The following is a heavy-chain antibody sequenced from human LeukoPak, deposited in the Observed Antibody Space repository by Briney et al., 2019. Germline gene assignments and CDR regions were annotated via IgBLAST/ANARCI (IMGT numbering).Heavy chain of an antibody. V-gene: IGHV1-58*02. J-gene: IGHJ4*02. CDR2: IVVGSGNT. CDR1: GFTFTSSA. D-gene: IGHD3-22*01. CDR3: AAGPIYYDSSGYPGYFDY. Sequence: SVKVSCKASGFTFTSSAMQWVRQARGQRLEYIGWIVVGSGNTNYAQRFQERVTITRDMSTSTAYMELSSLRSEDTAVYYCAAGPIYYDSSGYPGYFDYWGQGTLVTVSS.